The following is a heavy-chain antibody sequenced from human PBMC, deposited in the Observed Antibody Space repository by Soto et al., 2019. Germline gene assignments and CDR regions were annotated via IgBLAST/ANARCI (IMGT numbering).Heavy chain of an antibody. J-gene: IGHJ4*02. V-gene: IGHV4-59*08. CDR3: ARHVRYSSGYYFDY. CDR2: IYYSGST. Sequence: SETLSLTCTVSGGSISSYYWSWIRQPPGKGLEWIGYIYYSGSTNYNPSLKSRVTISVDTSKNQFSLKLSSVTAADTSVYYCARHVRYSSGYYFDYWGQGTLVTVSS. D-gene: IGHD6-19*01. CDR1: GGSISSYY.